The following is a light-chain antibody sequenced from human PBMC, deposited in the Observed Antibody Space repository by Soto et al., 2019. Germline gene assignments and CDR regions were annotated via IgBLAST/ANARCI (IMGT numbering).Light chain of an antibody. CDR3: TSYSTRGTLVI. CDR1: SMDVGDYNY. J-gene: IGLJ2*01. V-gene: IGLV2-14*03. Sequence: QSALTQPASVTGSPGQTITISCTGSSMDVGDYNYVSWYQQHPVKAPKLIIYEVNIRPSGVSDRFSGSKSDNTASLTISGLQTEDEADYFCTSYSTRGTLVIFGGGTKLTVL. CDR2: EVN.